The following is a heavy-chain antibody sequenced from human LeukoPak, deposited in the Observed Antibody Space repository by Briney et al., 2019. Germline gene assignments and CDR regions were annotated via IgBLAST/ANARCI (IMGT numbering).Heavy chain of an antibody. CDR3: ARLNTVAGTDKFDY. CDR2: IYYSGST. V-gene: IGHV4-39*07. D-gene: IGHD6-19*01. Sequence: SQTLSLTCAASGGSISSGGYSWGWIRQPPGKGLEWIGSIYYSGSTYYNPSLKSRVTIPVDTSKNQFSLKLSSVTAADTAVYYCARLNTVAGTDKFDYLGQGTLVTVSS. J-gene: IGHJ4*02. CDR1: GGSISSGGYS.